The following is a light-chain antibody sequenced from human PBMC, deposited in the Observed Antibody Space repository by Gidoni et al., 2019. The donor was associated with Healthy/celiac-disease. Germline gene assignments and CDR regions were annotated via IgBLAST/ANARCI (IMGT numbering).Light chain of an antibody. Sequence: EIVMTQSPATLSVSPGERATLSCRASQSVSSNLAWYQHKPGQAPRLLIYGASTRATGIPARFSGSGSWTEFTRTISSLQSEDFAVYYCQQYNNWPPMYTFGQGTKLEIK. V-gene: IGKV3-15*01. CDR3: QQYNNWPPMYT. CDR2: GAS. CDR1: QSVSSN. J-gene: IGKJ2*01.